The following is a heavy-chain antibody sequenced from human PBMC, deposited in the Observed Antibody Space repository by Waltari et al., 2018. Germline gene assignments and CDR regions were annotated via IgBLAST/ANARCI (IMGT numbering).Heavy chain of an antibody. D-gene: IGHD2-8*01. CDR3: AKIAGYCSNDVCSKAMDV. Sequence: EAQLLESGGGLVQSGGSLTLSCTTSGFTFRSYAMNWIRRAPGKGLEWVSGVSGNGGVTKYADSVEGRFSISRDNSKNTLFLQMSGLKDEDTAIYYCAKIAGYCSNDVCSKAMDVWGQGTAVTVAS. CDR2: VSGNGGVT. V-gene: IGHV3-23*01. J-gene: IGHJ6*02. CDR1: GFTFRSYA.